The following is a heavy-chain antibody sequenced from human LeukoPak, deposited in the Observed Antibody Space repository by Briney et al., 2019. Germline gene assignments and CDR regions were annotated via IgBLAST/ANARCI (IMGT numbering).Heavy chain of an antibody. V-gene: IGHV6-1*01. D-gene: IGHD3-10*01. CDR3: AREEAGTYGFQY. J-gene: IGHJ4*02. CDR1: GDSVSSNSGA. CDR2: AYYRSQWYN. Sequence: QTLSLTCAIFGDSVSSNSGAWNWIRQSPSRGLEWLGRAYYRSQWYNDYAFSVKGRVAINADTSKNHFSLQLNSVTPEDTAVYYCAREEAGTYGFQYWGQGTLVTVSS.